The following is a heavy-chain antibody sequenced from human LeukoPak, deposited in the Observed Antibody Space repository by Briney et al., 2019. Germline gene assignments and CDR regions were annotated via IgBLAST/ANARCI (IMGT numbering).Heavy chain of an antibody. D-gene: IGHD2-21*01. Sequence: AGGSLRLSCAASGFTFSSYAMSWVRQAPGKGLEWVSAISGSGGSTYYADSVKGRFPISRDNSKNTLYLQMNSLRAEDTAVYYCAKFLPTHIVVANYYFDYWGQGTPVTVSS. V-gene: IGHV3-23*01. CDR1: GFTFSSYA. CDR3: AKFLPTHIVVANYYFDY. CDR2: ISGSGGST. J-gene: IGHJ4*02.